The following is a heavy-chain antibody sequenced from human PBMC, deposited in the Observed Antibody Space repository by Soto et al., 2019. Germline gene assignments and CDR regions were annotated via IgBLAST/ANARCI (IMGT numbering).Heavy chain of an antibody. Sequence: ESGGGLVQPGGSLRLSCAASGFTFSSYAMSWVRQAPGKGLEWVSLINNSGGRTYYADSVKGRFTISRDKSKNTLYLQMNSLRAEDTAIYYCAKEGLGGYCSGGTCYGTFDFWGQGTLVTVSS. V-gene: IGHV3-23*01. CDR3: AKEGLGGYCSGGTCYGTFDF. J-gene: IGHJ4*02. D-gene: IGHD2-15*01. CDR1: GFTFSSYA. CDR2: INNSGGRT.